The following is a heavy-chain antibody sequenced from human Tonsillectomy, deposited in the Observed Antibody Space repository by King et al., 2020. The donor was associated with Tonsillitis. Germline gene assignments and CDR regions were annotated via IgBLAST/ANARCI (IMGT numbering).Heavy chain of an antibody. V-gene: IGHV5-51*01. D-gene: IGHD6-19*01. CDR3: ARSGAVAGYYYHGMDV. CDR1: GYSFTSFW. J-gene: IGHJ6*02. CDR2: MYPDDSDT. Sequence: DVQLVESGAEVKKPGESLKISCKGSGYSFTSFWIGWVRQMPGKGLEWMGIMYPDDSDTRYSPSFQGQVTISADKSISTAYLQWSSLKASDSGMYYCARSGAVAGYYYHGMDVWGQGTTVTVSS.